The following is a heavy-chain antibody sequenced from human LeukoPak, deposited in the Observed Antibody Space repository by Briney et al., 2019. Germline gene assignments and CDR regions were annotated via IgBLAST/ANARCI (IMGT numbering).Heavy chain of an antibody. Sequence: PGGSLRLSCAASGFTFSSYNMNWVRQAPGKGLEWVSSTTSSSSYIYYADSVKGRFTISRDNAKNSLYLQMNSLRAEDTAVYYCARDSSSWYRRGPYYYYMDVWGKGTTATISS. V-gene: IGHV3-21*01. J-gene: IGHJ6*03. CDR3: ARDSSSWYRRGPYYYYMDV. D-gene: IGHD6-13*01. CDR1: GFTFSSYN. CDR2: TTSSSSYI.